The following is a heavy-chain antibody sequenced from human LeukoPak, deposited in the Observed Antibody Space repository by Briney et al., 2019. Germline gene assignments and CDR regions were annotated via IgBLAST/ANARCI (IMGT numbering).Heavy chain of an antibody. CDR2: TYYRSKWYN. CDR1: GDSVSSNSAA. J-gene: IGHJ4*02. Sequence: SQTLSLTCAISGDSVSSNSAAWSWIRQSPSRGLEWLGRTYYRSKWYNDYAVSVKSRITINPDTSKNQFSLQLNSVTPEDTAVYYCARSPHPRKWVAVAGRPYYFDYWGQGTLVTVSS. V-gene: IGHV6-1*01. CDR3: ARSPHPRKWVAVAGRPYYFDY. D-gene: IGHD6-19*01.